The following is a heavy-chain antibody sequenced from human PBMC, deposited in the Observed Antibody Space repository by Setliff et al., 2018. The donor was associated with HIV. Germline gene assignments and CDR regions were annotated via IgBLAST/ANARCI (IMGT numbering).Heavy chain of an antibody. CDR2: IYITGRT. J-gene: IGHJ4*02. CDR1: GGSISSETFS. Sequence: SETLSLTCTVSGGSISSETFSWNWIRQPAGKGLEWIGHIYITGRTAYNPSLKSRVTISVDTSKNQFSLKLTSVTATDTAVYYCARDRRDDYYLTASFDSLGQGTLVTVSS. CDR3: ARDRRDDYYLTASFDS. V-gene: IGHV4-61*09. D-gene: IGHD1-26*01.